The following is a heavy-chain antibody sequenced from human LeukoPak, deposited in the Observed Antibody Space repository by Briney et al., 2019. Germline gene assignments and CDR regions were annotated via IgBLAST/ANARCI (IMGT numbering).Heavy chain of an antibody. CDR1: GFTFSSYA. Sequence: GGSLRLSCAASGFTFSSYAMSWVRQAPGKGLEWVSAISGSGGSTYYADSVKGRFTISRDNSKNTLYLQLNSLRAEDTAVYYCAKLLFYGDYVYFDYWGQGTLVTVSS. CDR3: AKLLFYGDYVYFDY. V-gene: IGHV3-23*01. CDR2: ISGSGGST. D-gene: IGHD4-17*01. J-gene: IGHJ4*02.